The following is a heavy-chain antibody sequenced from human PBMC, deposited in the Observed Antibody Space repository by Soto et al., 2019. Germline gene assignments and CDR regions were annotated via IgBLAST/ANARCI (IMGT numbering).Heavy chain of an antibody. Sequence: QVQLVQSGAEVKKPGSSVKVSCKAFRGTFSSYAISWVRQAPGQGLEWMGGIIPMFDTPKYAQKFQGRVTIIADESTSTAHMELSSLRSEDTAVYYCASGPTYYYYGMDVWGQGTTVTVSS. CDR1: RGTFSSYA. J-gene: IGHJ6*02. V-gene: IGHV1-69*01. CDR3: ASGPTYYYYGMDV. CDR2: IIPMFDTP.